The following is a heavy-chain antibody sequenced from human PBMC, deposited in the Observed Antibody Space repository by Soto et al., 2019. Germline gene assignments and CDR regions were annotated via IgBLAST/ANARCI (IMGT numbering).Heavy chain of an antibody. CDR1: GFTFSSYW. J-gene: IGHJ5*02. Sequence: GGSLRLSCAASGFTFSSYWMSWVRQAPGKGLEWVANIKQDGSEKYYVDSVKGRFTISRDNAKNSLYLQMNSLRAEDTAVYYCARDPFWNYQAQNNWFDPWGQGTLVTVSS. CDR2: IKQDGSEK. D-gene: IGHD1-7*01. CDR3: ARDPFWNYQAQNNWFDP. V-gene: IGHV3-7*01.